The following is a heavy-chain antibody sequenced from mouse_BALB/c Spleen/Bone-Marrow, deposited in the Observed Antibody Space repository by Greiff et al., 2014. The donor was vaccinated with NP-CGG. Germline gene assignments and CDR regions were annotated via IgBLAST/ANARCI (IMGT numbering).Heavy chain of an antibody. V-gene: IGHV5-17*02. CDR3: ARSGSSSGYFDY. CDR2: ISSGSSTI. D-gene: IGHD1-1*01. Sequence: VQLKESGGGLVQPGGSRKLSCAASGFTFSSFGMHWVRQAPEKGPEWVAYISSGSSTIYYADTVMGRFTISRDNPKNTLFLKMTSLRSEDTAMYYCARSGSSSGYFDYWGQGTTLTVSS. CDR1: GFTFSSFG. J-gene: IGHJ2*01.